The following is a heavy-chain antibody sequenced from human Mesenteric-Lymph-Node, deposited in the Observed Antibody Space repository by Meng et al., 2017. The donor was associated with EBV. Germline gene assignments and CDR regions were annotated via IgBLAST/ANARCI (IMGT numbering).Heavy chain of an antibody. CDR3: ARDLGIQDY. D-gene: IGHD6-13*01. CDR2: IDPNSGGT. J-gene: IGHJ4*02. V-gene: IGHV1-2*06. Sequence: QGQLWQSGAGVKKPGASVKFSCKASGYTFTNYYIHWVRQAPGQGLEWMGRIDPNSGGTSYAQNFQGRVTMTRDTSINTAYLELSSLTSDDTATYYCARDLGIQDYCGQGTLVTVSS. CDR1: GYTFTNYY.